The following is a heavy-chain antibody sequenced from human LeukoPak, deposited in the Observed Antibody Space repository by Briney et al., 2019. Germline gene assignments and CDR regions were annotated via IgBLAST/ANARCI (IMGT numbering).Heavy chain of an antibody. J-gene: IGHJ4*02. CDR2: ISSSSSYI. CDR1: RFTFSSYS. D-gene: IGHD3-16*01. V-gene: IGHV3-21*01. Sequence: GGSLRLSCAASRFTFSSYSMNWVRQAPGKGLEWVSSISSSSSYIYYADSVKGRFTISRDNAKNSLYLQMNSLRAEDTAVYYCARTIRGGDFDYWGQGTLVTVSS. CDR3: ARTIRGGDFDY.